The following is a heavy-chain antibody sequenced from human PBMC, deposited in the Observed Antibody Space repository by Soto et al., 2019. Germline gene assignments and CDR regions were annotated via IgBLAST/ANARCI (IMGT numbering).Heavy chain of an antibody. D-gene: IGHD5-18*01. J-gene: IGHJ6*02. CDR3: ARGYSYDYYAMEV. V-gene: IGHV3-53*01. Sequence: EVQLVESGGGLIQPGGSLRLSCAASGFTVSSNYMSWVRQAPGKGLEWVSVIYSGGRTYYADSVKGRFTISRDNSKSTLYLQMNSLRAEDTAVYYCARGYSYDYYAMEVWGQGTTVTVSS. CDR2: IYSGGRT. CDR1: GFTVSSNY.